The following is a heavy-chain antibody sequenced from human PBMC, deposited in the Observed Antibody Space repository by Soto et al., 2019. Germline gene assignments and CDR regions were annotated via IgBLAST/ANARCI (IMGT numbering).Heavy chain of an antibody. V-gene: IGHV4-30-4*01. CDR3: ARLYDSSGYSYYYYGMDV. D-gene: IGHD3-22*01. Sequence: SETLSLTCTVSGDSISSGDYFWSWIRQPPGKGLEWLGYIYRGGSPYNNPSLRSRVTISADTSRNQFSLKLTSATAADTAIYYCARLYDSSGYSYYYYGMDVWGQGTTVTVSS. CDR1: GDSISSGDYF. J-gene: IGHJ6*02. CDR2: IYRGGSP.